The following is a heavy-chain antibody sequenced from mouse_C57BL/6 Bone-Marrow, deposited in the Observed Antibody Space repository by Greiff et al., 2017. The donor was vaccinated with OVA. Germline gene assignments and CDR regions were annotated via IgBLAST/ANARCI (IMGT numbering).Heavy chain of an antibody. J-gene: IGHJ4*01. CDR2: INPSTGGT. Sequence: EVQVVESGPELVKPGASVKISCKASGYSFTGYYMHWVKQSSEKSLEWIGEINPSTGGTSYNQKFKGKATLTVDKSSSTAYMQLKSLTSEDSAVYYCAREDGNYAMDYWGQGTSVTVSS. D-gene: IGHD2-1*01. CDR1: GYSFTGYY. CDR3: AREDGNYAMDY. V-gene: IGHV1-43*01.